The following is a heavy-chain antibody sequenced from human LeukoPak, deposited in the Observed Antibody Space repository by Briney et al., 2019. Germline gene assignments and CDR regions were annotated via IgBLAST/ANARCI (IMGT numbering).Heavy chain of an antibody. CDR3: ARDSSYDFWSGNGGFDY. CDR2: IYNSGST. CDR1: GGSISSYY. V-gene: IGHV4-4*07. D-gene: IGHD3-3*01. J-gene: IGHJ4*02. Sequence: SETLSLTCTVSGGSISSYYWSWIRQPAGKGLEWIGRIYNSGSTNYNPSLKSRVTMSVDTSKNQFSLKLSSVTAADTAVYYCARDSSYDFWSGNGGFDYWGQGTLVTVSS.